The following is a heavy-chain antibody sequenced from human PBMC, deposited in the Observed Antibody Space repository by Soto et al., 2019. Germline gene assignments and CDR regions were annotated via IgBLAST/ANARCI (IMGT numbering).Heavy chain of an antibody. CDR3: AGHEGGAAADRPLDY. D-gene: IGHD6-13*01. V-gene: IGHV4-39*01. Sequence: QLRLQESGPGLVKSSETLSLTCTVSGGSVRSSSYYWGWIRQPPGKGLEWIVSIYYSGRTHNNPALKSLAADSIDTYTTQYSLKMTAVTAADSAGYYWAGHEGGAAADRPLDYWGQGTLVTVSS. CDR2: IYYSGRT. J-gene: IGHJ4*02. CDR1: GGSVRSSSYY.